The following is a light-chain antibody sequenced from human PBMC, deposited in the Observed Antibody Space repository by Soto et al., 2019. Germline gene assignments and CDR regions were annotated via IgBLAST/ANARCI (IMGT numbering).Light chain of an antibody. J-gene: IGKJ1*01. CDR2: GAS. V-gene: IGKV3-20*01. CDR3: EQYGSARWT. Sequence: TQSTVNVGFQKMERATLSGRASQSIGTTLAWYQQKPGQAPRLLIYGASTRAACVPDRFSGSGSGTDFTLTISCLEPEDVVMYYYEQYGSARWTFPQGTKVDIK. CDR1: QSIGTT.